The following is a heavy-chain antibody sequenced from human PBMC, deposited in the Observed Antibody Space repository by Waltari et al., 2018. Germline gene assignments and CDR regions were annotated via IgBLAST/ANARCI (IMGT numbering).Heavy chain of an antibody. D-gene: IGHD1-26*01. Sequence: EVQLVESGGGLVQPGGSLRLSCAASGFRFSSYGMNWVRQAPWKGVERVAHSSGGGYPIYYADSVKGRFTISRDNAKNSLFLQMNGLRAEDTAVYYCAPMGASRLTWTDWGQGTLVTVSS. CDR2: SSGGGYPI. J-gene: IGHJ4*02. CDR1: GFRFSSYG. CDR3: APMGASRLTWTD. V-gene: IGHV3-48*01.